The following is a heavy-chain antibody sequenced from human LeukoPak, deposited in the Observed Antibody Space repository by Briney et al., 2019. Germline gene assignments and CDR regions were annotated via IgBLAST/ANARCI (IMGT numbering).Heavy chain of an antibody. V-gene: IGHV3-7*01. J-gene: IGHJ3*02. CDR2: IKVDGSEK. CDR3: ARGRGAWAAAGSSDAFDI. D-gene: IGHD6-13*01. Sequence: GGSLRLSCAASGFTFSTYWMSWVRQAPGKGLEWVANIKVDGSEKYYGDSVKGRFTISRDNAKNSLYLQMNSLRAEDTAVYYCARGRGAWAAAGSSDAFDIWGQGTMVTVSS. CDR1: GFTFSTYW.